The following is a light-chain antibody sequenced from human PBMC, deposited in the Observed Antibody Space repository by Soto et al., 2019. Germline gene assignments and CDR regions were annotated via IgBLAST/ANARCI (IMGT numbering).Light chain of an antibody. V-gene: IGKV3-20*01. Sequence: EIVLTQSPGTLSLSPGERASLSCRASQSVSNNYLAWYQQKPGQAPRLLIYGASSRATGIPDRFSGSGSGTEFTLTISRLEPEDFAVYYCQQYGSSSWTSGQGTKVDIK. CDR1: QSVSNNY. CDR3: QQYGSSSWT. CDR2: GAS. J-gene: IGKJ1*01.